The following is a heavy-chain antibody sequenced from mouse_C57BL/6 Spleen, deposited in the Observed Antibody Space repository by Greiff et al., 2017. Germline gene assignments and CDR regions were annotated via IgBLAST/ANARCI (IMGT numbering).Heavy chain of an antibody. Sequence: EVHLVESEGGLVQPGSSMKLSCTASGFTFSDYYMAWVRQVPEKGLEWVANINYDGSSTYYLDSLKSRFIISRDNAKNILYLQMSSLKSEDTATYYCAREDYDLYYFDYWGQGTTLTVSS. V-gene: IGHV5-16*01. CDR2: INYDGSST. J-gene: IGHJ2*01. CDR1: GFTFSDYY. D-gene: IGHD2-4*01. CDR3: AREDYDLYYFDY.